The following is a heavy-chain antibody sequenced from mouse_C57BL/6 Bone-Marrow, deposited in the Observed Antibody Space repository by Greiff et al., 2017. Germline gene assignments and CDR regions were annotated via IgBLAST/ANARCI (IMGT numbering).Heavy chain of an antibody. V-gene: IGHV1-19*01. D-gene: IGHD2-3*01. J-gene: IGHJ1*03. Sequence: EVQLQQSGPVLVKPGASVKMSCKASGYTFTDYYMNWVKQSHGKSLEWIGVINPYNGGTSYNQKFKGKATLTVDKSSSTAYMELNSLTSEDSAVYYCARGGYYGGYWYFDVWGTGTTVTVSS. CDR2: INPYNGGT. CDR3: ARGGYYGGYWYFDV. CDR1: GYTFTDYY.